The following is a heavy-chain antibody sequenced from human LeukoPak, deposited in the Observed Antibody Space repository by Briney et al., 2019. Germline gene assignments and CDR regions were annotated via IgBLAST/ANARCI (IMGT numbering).Heavy chain of an antibody. V-gene: IGHV4-59*01. CDR3: ARWSGTFFDY. Sequence: PSETLSLTCTVSGGSISSYYWSWIRQPPGKGLEWIGYIYYSGSTNYNPSLKSQVTISVDTSKNQFSLKLSSVTAADTAVYYCARWSGTFFDYWGQGTLVTVSS. CDR2: IYYSGST. CDR1: GGSISSYY. J-gene: IGHJ4*02. D-gene: IGHD3-10*01.